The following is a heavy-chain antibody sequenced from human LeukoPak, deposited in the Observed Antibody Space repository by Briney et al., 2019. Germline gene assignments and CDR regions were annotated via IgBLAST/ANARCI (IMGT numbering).Heavy chain of an antibody. CDR2: ISYDGYNK. CDR1: GFTFSNYA. CDR3: AKDGSHRAATYYYYGMDV. V-gene: IGHV3-30-3*01. Sequence: GGSLRLSCVASGFTFSNYAMHWVRQAPGKGLEGVAVISYDGYNKYYAESVKGRFTISRDNSKNTLYLQMNSLRAEDTAVYYCAKDGSHRAATYYYYGMDVWGQGTTVTVSS. D-gene: IGHD2-15*01. J-gene: IGHJ6*02.